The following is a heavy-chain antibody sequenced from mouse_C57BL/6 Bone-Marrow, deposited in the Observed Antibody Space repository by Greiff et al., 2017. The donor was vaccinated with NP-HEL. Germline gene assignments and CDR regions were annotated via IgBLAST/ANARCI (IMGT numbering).Heavy chain of an antibody. V-gene: IGHV1-72*01. J-gene: IGHJ1*03. CDR3: AWRYYGSMRYFDV. Sequence: GLEWIGRIDPNSGGTKYNEKFKSKATLTVDKPSSTAYMQLSSLTSEDSAVYYCAWRYYGSMRYFDVWGTGTTVTVSS. D-gene: IGHD1-1*01. CDR2: IDPNSGGT.